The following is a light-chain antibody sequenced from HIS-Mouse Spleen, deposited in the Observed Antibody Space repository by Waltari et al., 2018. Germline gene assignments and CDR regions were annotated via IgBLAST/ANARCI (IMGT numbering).Light chain of an antibody. J-gene: IGKJ5*01. CDR3: RQATQFPSIT. CDR2: KIS. CDR1: PGLVHSDANTY. V-gene: IGKV2-24*01. Sequence: DFVMTQTPLSSPVTLGQPASISCRSSPGLVHSDANTYLSWLQQRPGQPRRILMYKISNRFSEVPDRFSGSGAETDFTLKISRVEAEDVGVYYCRQATQFPSITVGQGTRLEIK.